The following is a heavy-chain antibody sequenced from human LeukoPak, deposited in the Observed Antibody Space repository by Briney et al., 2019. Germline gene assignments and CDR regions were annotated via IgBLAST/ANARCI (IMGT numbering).Heavy chain of an antibody. Sequence: GGSLRLSCAASGFTFSSYSMHWVRQAPGKGLEWVAVISYDGSNKYYADSVKGRFTISRDNSKNTLYLQMNSLRAEDTAVYYCARDRSTADAFDIWGQGTMVTVSS. CDR2: ISYDGSNK. V-gene: IGHV3-30*04. D-gene: IGHD2-2*01. CDR3: ARDRSTADAFDI. J-gene: IGHJ3*02. CDR1: GFTFSSYS.